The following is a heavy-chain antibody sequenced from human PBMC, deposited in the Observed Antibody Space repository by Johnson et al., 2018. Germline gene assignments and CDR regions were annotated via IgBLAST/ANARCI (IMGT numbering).Heavy chain of an antibody. CDR1: GGTFSRYA. Sequence: QVELVQSGAEVKKPGSSVEVSCKASGGTFSRYAVSWVRQAPGQGLEWMGGVIHMYGTVKYAQKLQGRVTITADESTSTAYRELSRRRSEDTAVYYCASGGFHWNEANFFYYGMDGWGQGTTVTVSS. D-gene: IGHD1-1*01. J-gene: IGHJ6*02. CDR2: VIHMYGTV. CDR3: ASGGFHWNEANFFYYGMDG. V-gene: IGHV1-69*01.